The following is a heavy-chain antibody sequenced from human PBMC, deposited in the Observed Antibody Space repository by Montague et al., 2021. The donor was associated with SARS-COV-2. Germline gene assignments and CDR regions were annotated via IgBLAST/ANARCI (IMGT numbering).Heavy chain of an antibody. D-gene: IGHD4-17*01. Sequence: SETLSLTCAVYGGSFSGYYWSWIRQPPGKGLEWIGEINHSGSTKYNPALKSRVTISVDTSKNQFSLKLSSVTAADTAVYYCARGPITVTTFYYYYGMDVWGQGTTVTVSS. CDR2: INHSGST. J-gene: IGHJ6*02. CDR1: GGSFSGYY. CDR3: ARGPITVTTFYYYYGMDV. V-gene: IGHV4-34*01.